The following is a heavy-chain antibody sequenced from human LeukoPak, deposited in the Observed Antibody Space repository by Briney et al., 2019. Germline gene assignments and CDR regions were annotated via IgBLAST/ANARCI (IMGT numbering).Heavy chain of an antibody. CDR2: INPNSGGT. CDR3: ARDNPVRQQLVSDADY. V-gene: IGHV1-2*04. Sequence: GASVKVSCKASGYTFTSYYMHWVRQAPGQGLEWMGWINPNSGGTNYAQKFQGWVTMTRDTSISTAYMELSRLRSDDTAVYYCARDNPVRQQLVSDADYWGQGALVTVSS. D-gene: IGHD6-13*01. CDR1: GYTFTSYY. J-gene: IGHJ4*02.